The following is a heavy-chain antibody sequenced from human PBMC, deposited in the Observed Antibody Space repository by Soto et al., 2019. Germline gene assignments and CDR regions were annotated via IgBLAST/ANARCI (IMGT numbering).Heavy chain of an antibody. V-gene: IGHV1-69*01. Sequence: QVQLVQSGAEVKKPGSSVKVSCKASGGTFSSYAISWVRQAPGQGLEGMGGIIPIFGTANYAQKFQGRVTITADESTSTAYMELSSLRSEDTAVYYCARVTGYGDEYYYYGMDVWGQGTTVTVSS. J-gene: IGHJ6*02. CDR3: ARVTGYGDEYYYYGMDV. CDR1: GGTFSSYA. CDR2: IIPIFGTA. D-gene: IGHD4-17*01.